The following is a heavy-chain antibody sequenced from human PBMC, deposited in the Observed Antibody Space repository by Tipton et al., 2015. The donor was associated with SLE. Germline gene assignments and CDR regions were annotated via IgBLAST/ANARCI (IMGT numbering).Heavy chain of an antibody. CDR1: GGSIRSNY. V-gene: IGHV4-59*01. J-gene: IGHJ6*03. D-gene: IGHD6-19*01. Sequence: TLSLTCTVSGGSIRSNYWSWIRQAPGKGPEWIGHMSDSGDTNYNPSLKSRVTISVDTSRSQISLRLNSVTAADTAIYYCVKGQEVAATNYYYYMDVWGKGTTVTVS. CDR3: VKGQEVAATNYYYYMDV. CDR2: MSDSGDT.